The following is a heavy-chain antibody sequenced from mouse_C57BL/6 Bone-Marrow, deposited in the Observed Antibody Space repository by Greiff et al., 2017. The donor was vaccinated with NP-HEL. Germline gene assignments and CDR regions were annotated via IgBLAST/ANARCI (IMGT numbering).Heavy chain of an antibody. D-gene: IGHD1-1*01. CDR3: ARKGDYYGSSYDYFDY. J-gene: IGHJ2*01. CDR2: IYPRSGNT. CDR1: GYTFTSYG. V-gene: IGHV1-81*01. Sequence: VQLKESGAELARPGASVKLSCKASGYTFTSYGISWVKQRTGQGLEWIGEIYPRSGNTYYNEKFKGKATLTADKSSSTAYMELRSLTSEDSAVYFCARKGDYYGSSYDYFDYWGQGTTLTVSS.